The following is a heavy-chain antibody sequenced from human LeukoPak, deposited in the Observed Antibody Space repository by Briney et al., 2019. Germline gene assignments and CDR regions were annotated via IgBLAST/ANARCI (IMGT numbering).Heavy chain of an antibody. CDR2: IYNGRNT. CDR1: GASTSSRY. D-gene: IGHD6-19*01. V-gene: IGHV4-59*08. J-gene: IGHJ4*02. Sequence: SETLSLTCSASGASTSSRYWSWLRQSPGRTLEWIGHIYNGRNTKYNPSLTSRVTISVDTSKKQFSLRLTSVPAADTAIYYCAQTTGWPGFDFWGPGALVTVSS. CDR3: AQTTGWPGFDF.